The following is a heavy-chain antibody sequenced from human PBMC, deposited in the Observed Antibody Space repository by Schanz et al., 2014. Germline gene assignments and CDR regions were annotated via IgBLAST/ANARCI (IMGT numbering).Heavy chain of an antibody. V-gene: IGHV3-66*01. Sequence: EVQLVESGGGLVKPGGSLRLSCAASGFTFSSYSMNWVRQAPGKGLEWVSVIYSGIGAYYADSVKDRFTVSRDNSKNTVYLQMNRLRAEDTAVYYCARANYRRKINFDYWGRGTLVTVSS. D-gene: IGHD3-10*01. J-gene: IGHJ4*02. CDR3: ARANYRRKINFDY. CDR1: GFTFSSYS. CDR2: IYSGIGA.